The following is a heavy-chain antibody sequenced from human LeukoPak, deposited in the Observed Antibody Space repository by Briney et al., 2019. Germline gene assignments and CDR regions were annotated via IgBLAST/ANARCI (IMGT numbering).Heavy chain of an antibody. CDR2: IYSSGST. CDR3: ARVFSGWPRY. D-gene: IGHD6-19*01. J-gene: IGHJ4*02. Sequence: GGSLRLSCAASGFTVSSNYMSWVRQAPGKGLEWVSVIYSSGSTYYADSVKGRFTISRDNSKNTLYLQMNSLRAEDTAVYYCARVFSGWPRYWGQGTLVTVSS. CDR1: GFTVSSNY. V-gene: IGHV3-53*01.